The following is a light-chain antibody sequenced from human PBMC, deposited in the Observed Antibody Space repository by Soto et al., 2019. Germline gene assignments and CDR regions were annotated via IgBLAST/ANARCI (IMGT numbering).Light chain of an antibody. CDR3: QHYHNWWT. CDR1: QNIGSY. Sequence: EIVMTQSPATLSVAPGERVTLSCRASQNIGSYLAWYQQKFGQAPRLLIYGASTRVTGIPARISGSGSGTEFTLNITSLQSEDFGVDHCQHYHNWWTFGQGTKVDFK. J-gene: IGKJ1*01. CDR2: GAS. V-gene: IGKV3-15*01.